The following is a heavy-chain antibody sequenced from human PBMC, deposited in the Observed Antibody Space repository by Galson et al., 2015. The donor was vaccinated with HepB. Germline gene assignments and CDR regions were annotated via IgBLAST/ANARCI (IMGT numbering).Heavy chain of an antibody. V-gene: IGHV3-21*01. J-gene: IGHJ6*02. CDR3: ARHRYCSSTSCSDGMDV. CDR2: ISSSSSYI. Sequence: SLRLSCAASGFTFSSYSMNWVRQAPGKGLEWVSSISSSSSYIYYADSVKGRFTISRDNAKNSLYLQMNSLRAEDTAVYYCARHRYCSSTSCSDGMDVWGQGTTVTVSS. CDR1: GFTFSSYS. D-gene: IGHD2-2*01.